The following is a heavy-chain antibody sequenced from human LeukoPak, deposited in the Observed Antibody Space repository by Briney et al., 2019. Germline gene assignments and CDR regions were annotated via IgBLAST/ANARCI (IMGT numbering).Heavy chain of an antibody. Sequence: SETLSLACAVYGGSFSGYYWSWIRQPPGKGLEWIGEINHSGSTNYNPSLKSRVTISVDTSKNQFSLKLSSVTAADTAVYYCARELEVTAIYYYYYGMDVWGQGTTVTVSS. CDR2: INHSGST. V-gene: IGHV4-34*01. D-gene: IGHD2-21*02. CDR1: GGSFSGYY. J-gene: IGHJ6*02. CDR3: ARELEVTAIYYYYYGMDV.